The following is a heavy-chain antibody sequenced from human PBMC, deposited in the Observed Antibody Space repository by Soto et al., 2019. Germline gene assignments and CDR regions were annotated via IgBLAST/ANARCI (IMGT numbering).Heavy chain of an antibody. V-gene: IGHV3-33*01. CDR1: GFTFSSYG. D-gene: IGHD3-3*01. Sequence: GGSLRLSCAASGFTFSSYGMHWVRQAPGKGLEWVAVIWYDGSNKYYADSVKGRFTISRDNSKNTLYLQMNSLRAEDTAVYYCARDLYDFWSGYDYYYYYGMDVWGQGTTVTVSS. J-gene: IGHJ6*02. CDR2: IWYDGSNK. CDR3: ARDLYDFWSGYDYYYYYGMDV.